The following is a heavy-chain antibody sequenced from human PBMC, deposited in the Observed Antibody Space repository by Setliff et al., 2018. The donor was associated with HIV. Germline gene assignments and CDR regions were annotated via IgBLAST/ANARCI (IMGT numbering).Heavy chain of an antibody. CDR1: GGTFSSYA. J-gene: IGHJ6*03. V-gene: IGHV1-69*06. CDR3: ARDPGEGGGGFLEWTIGYYYYMDV. D-gene: IGHD3-3*01. CDR2: IIPIFGTA. Sequence: GASVKVSCKASGGTFSSYAISWVRQAPGQGLEWMGRIIPIFGTANYAQKFQGRVTITADKSTGTAYMELSSLRSDDTAVYYCARDPGEGGGGFLEWTIGYYYYMDVWGKGTTVTVSS.